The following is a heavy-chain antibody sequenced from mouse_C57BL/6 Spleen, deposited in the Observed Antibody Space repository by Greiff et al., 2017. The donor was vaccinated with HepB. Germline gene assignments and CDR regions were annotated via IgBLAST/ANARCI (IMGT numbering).Heavy chain of an antibody. D-gene: IGHD1-1*01. J-gene: IGHJ2*01. CDR3: TTCYYGTLLDY. CDR1: GFNIKDDY. Sequence: VHVKQSGAELVRPGASVKLSCTASGFNIKDDYMHWVKQRPEQGLEWIGWIDPENGDTEYASKFQGKATITADTSSNTAYLQLSSLTSEDTAVYYCTTCYYGTLLDYWGQGTTLTVSS. V-gene: IGHV14-4*01. CDR2: IDPENGDT.